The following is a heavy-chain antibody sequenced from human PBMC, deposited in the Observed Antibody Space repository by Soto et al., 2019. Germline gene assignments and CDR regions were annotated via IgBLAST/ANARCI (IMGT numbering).Heavy chain of an antibody. D-gene: IGHD2-2*01. J-gene: IGHJ5*02. CDR1: GYTFTGYY. CDR2: INPNSGGT. CDR3: ARGGALGYCSSTSCSANWFDP. Sequence: GASVKVSCKASGYTFTGYYMHWVRQAPGQGLEWMGWINPNSGGTNYAQKFQGRVTMTRDTSISTAYMELSRLRSDDTAVYYCARGGALGYCSSTSCSANWFDPWGQGTLVTVSS. V-gene: IGHV1-2*02.